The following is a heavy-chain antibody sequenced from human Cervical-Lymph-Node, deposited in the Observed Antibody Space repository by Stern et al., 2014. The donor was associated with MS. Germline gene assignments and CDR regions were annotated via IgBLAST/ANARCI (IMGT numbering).Heavy chain of an antibody. Sequence: QVQLVESGAEVKKPGASVKVSCRASGYRFTDYYIHWVRQAPGQGLEWMGWINYHIGVTNYAQRFKGRVTMTGDTSISTAYMELSGLTSDDTAVYYCARYKGYSASWPLDNWGQGTLVTVSS. CDR3: ARYKGYSASWPLDN. V-gene: IGHV1-2*02. J-gene: IGHJ4*02. CDR1: GYRFTDYY. CDR2: INYHIGVT. D-gene: IGHD6-13*01.